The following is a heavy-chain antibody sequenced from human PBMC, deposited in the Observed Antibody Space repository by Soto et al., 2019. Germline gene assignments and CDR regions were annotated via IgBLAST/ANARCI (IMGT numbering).Heavy chain of an antibody. CDR1: GYTFTSYG. Sequence: GASVKVSCKASGYTFTSYGISWVRQAPGQGLEWMGWISACNGNTNYAQKLQGRVTMTTDTSTSTAYMELRSLRSDDTAVYYCARFRQVGATNYYYYGMDVWGQGTTVTVSS. J-gene: IGHJ6*02. D-gene: IGHD1-26*01. CDR3: ARFRQVGATNYYYYGMDV. CDR2: ISACNGNT. V-gene: IGHV1-18*04.